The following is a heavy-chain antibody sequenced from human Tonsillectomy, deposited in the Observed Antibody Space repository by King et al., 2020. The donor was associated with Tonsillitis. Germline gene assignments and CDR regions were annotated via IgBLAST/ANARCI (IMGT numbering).Heavy chain of an antibody. CDR2: IYPGDSDT. CDR3: ARHEKYYYDSSGYMDV. Sequence: VQLVESGAEVKMPGESLKISCKGSGYSFTDYWIGWVRQVPGKGLEWMGIIYPGDSDTRYSPSFQGQVTISADKSISTAYLHGGSLKASDTAMYYCARHEKYYYDSSGYMDVWGKGTTVTVSS. J-gene: IGHJ6*03. CDR1: GYSFTDYW. D-gene: IGHD3-22*01. V-gene: IGHV5-51*01.